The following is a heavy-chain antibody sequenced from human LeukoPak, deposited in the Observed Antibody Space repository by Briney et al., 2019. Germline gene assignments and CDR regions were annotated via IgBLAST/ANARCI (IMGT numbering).Heavy chain of an antibody. Sequence: SETLSLTCAVYGGSFSGYYWSWIRQPPGKGLEWIGEINHSGSTNYNPSLKSRVTISVDTSKNQFSLKLSSVTAADTAVYYCARRLRRYGMDVWGQGTTVTVSS. J-gene: IGHJ6*02. CDR2: INHSGST. CDR3: ARRLRRYGMDV. V-gene: IGHV4-34*01. CDR1: GGSFSGYY. D-gene: IGHD4-17*01.